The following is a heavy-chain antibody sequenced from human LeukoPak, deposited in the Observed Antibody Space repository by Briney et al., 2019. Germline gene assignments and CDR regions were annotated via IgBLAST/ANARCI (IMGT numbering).Heavy chain of an antibody. V-gene: IGHV3-30*02. Sequence: PGGSLRLSCAASGFTFSSYGMHWVRQAPGKGLEWVAFIRYSGSNKYYTDSVKGRFTISRDNSKNTLYLQMNSLRAEDTAIYYCAREWKFDIWGQGTMVTVSS. D-gene: IGHD1-1*01. J-gene: IGHJ3*02. CDR3: AREWKFDI. CDR1: GFTFSSYG. CDR2: IRYSGSNK.